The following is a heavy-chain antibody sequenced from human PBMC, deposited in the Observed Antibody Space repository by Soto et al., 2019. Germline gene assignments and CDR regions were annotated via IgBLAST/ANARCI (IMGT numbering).Heavy chain of an antibody. CDR2: ISSSSSYI. Sequence: PGGSLRLSCAASGFTFSSYSMNWVRQAPGKGLEWVSSISSSSSYIYYADSVKGRFTISRDNAKNSLYLQMNSLRAEDTAVYYCARSSIAAAGSDGFDYWGQGTLVTVSP. CDR3: ARSSIAAAGSDGFDY. CDR1: GFTFSSYS. J-gene: IGHJ4*02. D-gene: IGHD6-13*01. V-gene: IGHV3-21*01.